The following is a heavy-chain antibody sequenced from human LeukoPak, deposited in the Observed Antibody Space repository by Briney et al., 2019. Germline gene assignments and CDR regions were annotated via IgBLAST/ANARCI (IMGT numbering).Heavy chain of an antibody. CDR3: ARVPNSSGGTDDPEYYFDY. CDR2: VYTRGST. CDR1: GGSISRGTYY. D-gene: IGHD6-19*01. V-gene: IGHV4-61*02. Sequence: PSQTLSLTCTVSGGSISRGTYYWSWLRQPAGKGLEWIVRVYTRGSTNHDPSRKSRVTISVDTSKNQFSLKLSSVTAADTAVYYCARVPNSSGGTDDPEYYFDYWGQGTLVTVSS. J-gene: IGHJ4*02.